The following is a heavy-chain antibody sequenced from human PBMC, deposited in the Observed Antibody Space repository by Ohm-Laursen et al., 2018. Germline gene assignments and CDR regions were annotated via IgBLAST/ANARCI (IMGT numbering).Heavy chain of an antibody. J-gene: IGHJ6*02. V-gene: IGHV4-34*01. Sequence: SQTLSLTCAVYGGSFSGYYWSWIRQPPGKGLEWIGEINHSGSTNYNPSLKSRVTISVDTSKNQFSLKLSSVTAADMAVYYCARGGRRGSSWYRNYGMDVWGQGTTVTVSS. D-gene: IGHD6-13*01. CDR3: ARGGRRGSSWYRNYGMDV. CDR1: GGSFSGYY. CDR2: INHSGST.